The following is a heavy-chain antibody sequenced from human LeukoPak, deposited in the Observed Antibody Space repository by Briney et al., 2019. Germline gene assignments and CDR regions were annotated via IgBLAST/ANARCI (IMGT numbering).Heavy chain of an antibody. V-gene: IGHV2-5*02. CDR2: IYWDDDK. D-gene: IGHD3-10*01. CDR1: GFSLSTNGVG. Sequence: SGPTLVNPTQTLTLTCTFSGFSLSTNGVGVGWIRQPPGKALEWLALIYWDDDKRYSPSLKSRLTITKDTSKNQVVLTMTNMDPVDTATHYCAHSGYYGSGTYYTLRYYFDYWGQGTLVTVSS. CDR3: AHSGYYGSGTYYTLRYYFDY. J-gene: IGHJ4*02.